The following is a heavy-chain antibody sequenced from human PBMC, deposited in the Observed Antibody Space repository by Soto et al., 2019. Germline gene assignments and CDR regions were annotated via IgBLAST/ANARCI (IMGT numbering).Heavy chain of an antibody. CDR3: ARDGLPLWLSGRDWFDP. CDR1: GGSISSGNYY. D-gene: IGHD2-21*01. Sequence: SGTLSLTCTVSGGSISSGNYYWSWIRQSPGKGLEWIGYIYSTGSSYYNPSLRRRVSMSADTSTNHFSLNLSTVTGADTAVYFCARDGLPLWLSGRDWFDPWGQGTLVTVSS. V-gene: IGHV4-30-4*01. CDR2: IYSTGSS. J-gene: IGHJ5*02.